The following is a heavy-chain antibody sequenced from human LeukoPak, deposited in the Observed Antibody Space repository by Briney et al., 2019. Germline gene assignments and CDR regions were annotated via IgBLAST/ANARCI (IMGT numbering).Heavy chain of an antibody. J-gene: IGHJ5*02. D-gene: IGHD2-15*01. V-gene: IGHV4-4*07. CDR3: ARHPGTCSGGSCYWVSWFDP. Sequence: PSETLSLTCTVSGGSISSYYWSWIRQPAGKGLEWIGRIYTSGSTNYNPSLKSRVTMSVDTSKNQFSLKLSSVTAADTAVYYCARHPGTCSGGSCYWVSWFDPWGQGTLVTVSS. CDR2: IYTSGST. CDR1: GGSISSYY.